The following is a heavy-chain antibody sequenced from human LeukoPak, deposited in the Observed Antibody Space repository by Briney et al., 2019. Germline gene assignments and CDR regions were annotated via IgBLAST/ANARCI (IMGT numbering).Heavy chain of an antibody. D-gene: IGHD3-22*01. J-gene: IGHJ6*04. Sequence: ASVKVTCKASGYTFTNYYMHWVRLAPGQGLEWMGVIDPSAGSTTYAQKFQGRVTMTRDTATSTVYMELSSLRSEDTAVYYCARAHYASSNIKVPFDVWGKGTTVTVSS. V-gene: IGHV1-46*01. CDR3: ARAHYASSNIKVPFDV. CDR2: IDPSAGST. CDR1: GYTFTNYY.